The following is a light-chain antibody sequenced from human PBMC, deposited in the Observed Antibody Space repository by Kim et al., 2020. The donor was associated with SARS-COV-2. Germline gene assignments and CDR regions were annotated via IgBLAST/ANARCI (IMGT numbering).Light chain of an antibody. CDR2: EDN. Sequence: KTVTISCTRSRGSIASNYVQWYQQRPGSAPTTVIYEDNQRPSGVTDRFSGSIDSSSNSASLTISGLKTEDEADYYCQSYDSSNYVVFGGGTQLTVL. CDR1: RGSIASNY. V-gene: IGLV6-57*03. J-gene: IGLJ2*01. CDR3: QSYDSSNYVV.